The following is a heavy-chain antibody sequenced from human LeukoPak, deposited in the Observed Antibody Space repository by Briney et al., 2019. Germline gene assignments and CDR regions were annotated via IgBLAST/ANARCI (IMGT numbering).Heavy chain of an antibody. J-gene: IGHJ3*02. CDR1: GFTFSNYA. D-gene: IGHD4-17*01. CDR3: AKAINGDYVAGAFDI. CDR2: IRDSGSST. Sequence: GGSLRLSCAASGFTFSNYAMSWVRQAPGKGLEWVSAIRDSGSSTHYADSVKGRFTTSRDNSKNTLFLQMNSLRAEDTAIYYCAKAINGDYVAGAFDIWGQGTLVTVSS. V-gene: IGHV3-23*01.